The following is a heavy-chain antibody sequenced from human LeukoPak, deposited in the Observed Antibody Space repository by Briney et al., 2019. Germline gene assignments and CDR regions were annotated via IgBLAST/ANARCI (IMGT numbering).Heavy chain of an antibody. CDR2: ISAYNGNT. V-gene: IGHV1-18*01. D-gene: IGHD5-18*01. CDR1: GYTFTSYG. J-gene: IGHJ6*03. Sequence: ASVKVSCKGSGYTFTSYGISWVRQAPGQGLEGMGWISAYNGNTNYAQKLQDRVTMTTDTSTSTAYMELRSLRSDDTAVYYCARDRGYSYGYNYYYMDVWGKGTTVTVSS. CDR3: ARDRGYSYGYNYYYMDV.